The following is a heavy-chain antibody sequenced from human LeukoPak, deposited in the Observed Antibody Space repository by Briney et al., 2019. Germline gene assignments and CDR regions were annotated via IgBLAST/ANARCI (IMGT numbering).Heavy chain of an antibody. CDR1: GFIFSDFY. V-gene: IGHV3-11*06. CDR2: ISPSSHDI. J-gene: IGHJ4*02. D-gene: IGHD3/OR15-3a*01. Sequence: GGSLRLSCAASGFIFSDFYMSWVRQAAGKGLECIAYISPSSHDIIYADSVKGRFTISRDNSKNTLYLQMNSLRAEDTAVYYCARDLDWLSALDYWGQGTLVTVSS. CDR3: ARDLDWLSALDY.